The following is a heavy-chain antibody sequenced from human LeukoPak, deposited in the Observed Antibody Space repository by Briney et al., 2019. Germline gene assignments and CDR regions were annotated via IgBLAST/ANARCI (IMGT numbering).Heavy chain of an antibody. D-gene: IGHD3-10*01. J-gene: IGHJ5*02. V-gene: IGHV3-23*01. Sequence: GGSPRLSCAASGFTFSSYAMSWVRQAPGKGLEWVSAISGGGSNTYYADSVKGRFTISRDNSKNTLHLQMNSLRVDDTAVYYCARYSSGSINWFDPWGQGTLVTVSS. CDR2: ISGGGSNT. CDR3: ARYSSGSINWFDP. CDR1: GFTFSSYA.